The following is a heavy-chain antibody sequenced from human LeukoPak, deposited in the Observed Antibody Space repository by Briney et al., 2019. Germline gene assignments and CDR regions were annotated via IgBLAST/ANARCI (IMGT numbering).Heavy chain of an antibody. CDR2: IYYSGST. CDR3: AREFGGRYAFDI. J-gene: IGHJ3*02. CDR1: GYSIGSGYY. Sequence: SETLSLTCAVSGYSIGSGYYWSWIRQPPGKGLEWIGSIYYSGSTYYNPSLKSRVTISVDTSKNQFSLKLSSVTAADTAVYYCAREFGGRYAFDIWGQGTMVTVSS. V-gene: IGHV4-38-2*01. D-gene: IGHD2-15*01.